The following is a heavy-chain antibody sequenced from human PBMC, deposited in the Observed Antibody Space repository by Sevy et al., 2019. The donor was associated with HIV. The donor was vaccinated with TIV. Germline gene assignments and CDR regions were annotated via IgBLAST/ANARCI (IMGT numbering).Heavy chain of an antibody. CDR3: AKGDEPATDYGDYVPNAFDI. J-gene: IGHJ3*02. V-gene: IGHV3-23*01. D-gene: IGHD4-17*01. CDR2: ISGPGGTT. CDR1: GFTFSSYA. Sequence: GGSLRLSCAASGFTFSSYAMSWVRQAPGKGLEWVSSISGPGGTTYYADSVKGRFTNSRDNSKNTLYLQMNSLRADDSAVYYCAKGDEPATDYGDYVPNAFDIWGQGTMVTVSS.